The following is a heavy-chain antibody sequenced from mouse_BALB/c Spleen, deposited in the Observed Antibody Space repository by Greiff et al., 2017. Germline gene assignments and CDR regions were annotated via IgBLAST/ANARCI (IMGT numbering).Heavy chain of an antibody. CDR2: INSNGGST. Sequence: EVQGVESGGGLVQPGGSLKLSCAASGFTFSSYGMSWVRQTPDKRLELVATINSNGGSTYYPDSVKGRFTISRDNAKNTLYLQMSSLKSEDTAMYYCARENFGLGAMDYWGQGTSVTVSS. CDR1: GFTFSSYG. J-gene: IGHJ4*01. CDR3: ARENFGLGAMDY. V-gene: IGHV5-6-3*01.